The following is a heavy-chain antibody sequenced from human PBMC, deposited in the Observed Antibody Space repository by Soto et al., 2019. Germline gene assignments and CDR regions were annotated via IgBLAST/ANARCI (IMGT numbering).Heavy chain of an antibody. J-gene: IGHJ4*02. D-gene: IGHD6-13*01. Sequence: QITLKESGPTLVNPTQTLTLTRSFPGFSLSTSGVGVGWIRQPPGNALEWLARIYWTEDKRYRPSLKSRLTITKDHAKNPVVLTMTNMDPVETATYYCAHSIAAAGSYWGQGTLVTVFS. CDR1: GFSLSTSGVG. CDR3: AHSIAAAGSY. CDR2: IYWTEDK. V-gene: IGHV2-5*01.